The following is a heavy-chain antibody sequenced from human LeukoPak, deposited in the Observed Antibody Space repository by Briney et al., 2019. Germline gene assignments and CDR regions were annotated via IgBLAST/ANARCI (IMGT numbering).Heavy chain of an antibody. CDR1: GFMFRSYA. J-gene: IGHJ4*02. CDR2: ISSSGSNI. D-gene: IGHD1-26*01. CDR3: AKVRGSGSYRDFEY. V-gene: IGHV3-23*01. Sequence: GGSLRLSCAASGFMFRSYAMSWVRQAPGKGLEWVSAISSSGSNINYADSVKGRFTISRDNSKNTLYLQMNGLRAEDTAVYYCAKVRGSGSYRDFEYWGQGTLVKVSS.